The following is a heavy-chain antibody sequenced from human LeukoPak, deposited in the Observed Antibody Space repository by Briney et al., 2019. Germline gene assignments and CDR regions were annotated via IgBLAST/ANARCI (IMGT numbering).Heavy chain of an antibody. CDR3: ARVGSSGWSQKYYFDY. Sequence: SETLSLTSTVSGGSISSYYWSWIRQPPGKGLEWIGYIYYSGSTNYNPSLKSRVTISVDTSKNQFSLKLSSVTAADTAVYYCARVGSSGWSQKYYFDYWGQGTLVTVSS. D-gene: IGHD6-19*01. CDR1: GGSISSYY. CDR2: IYYSGST. J-gene: IGHJ4*02. V-gene: IGHV4-59*01.